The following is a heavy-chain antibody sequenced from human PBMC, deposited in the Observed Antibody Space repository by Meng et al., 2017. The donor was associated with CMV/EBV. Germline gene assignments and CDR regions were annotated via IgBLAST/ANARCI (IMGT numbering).Heavy chain of an antibody. CDR3: ASAHKDIVVVPATTQDDGWFDP. CDR1: GCTFTSYA. CDR2: INPILGIA. Sequence: SVKVSCKASGCTFTSYAIRWVRQAPGQGLEWMGGINPILGIANYAQKFQGRVTITADKSMSTAYMELSRLRSEDTAVYYCASAHKDIVVVPATTQDDGWFDPWGQGTLVTVSS. D-gene: IGHD2-2*01. J-gene: IGHJ5*01. V-gene: IGHV1-69*10.